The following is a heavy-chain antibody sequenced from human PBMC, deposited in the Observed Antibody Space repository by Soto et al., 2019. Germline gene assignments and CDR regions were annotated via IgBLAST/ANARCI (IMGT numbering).Heavy chain of an antibody. Sequence: QVHLVQSGAEVKKPGASVKVSCKGSGYAFTTYGITWVRQAPGQGLEWMGWISAHNGNTNYAQKLQGRVTVTRGTSTSTAYMELRSLRSDDTAVYYCAGGRYGDYWGQGALVTVSS. D-gene: IGHD1-1*01. V-gene: IGHV1-18*01. CDR1: GYAFTTYG. J-gene: IGHJ4*02. CDR2: ISAHNGNT. CDR3: AGGRYGDY.